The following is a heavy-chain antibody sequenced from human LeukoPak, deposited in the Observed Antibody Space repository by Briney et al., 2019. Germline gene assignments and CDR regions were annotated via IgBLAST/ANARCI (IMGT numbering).Heavy chain of an antibody. CDR1: GYPFTTWE. V-gene: IGHV1-8*01. J-gene: IGHJ5*02. D-gene: IGHD6-25*01. Sequence: WASAKVSCKTSGYPFTTWEINWVRQAAGQGLEWMGWVHPNSGNTAYAQKFQGRVTMTRDTSISTAYMELSGLRFDDTAVYFCERRPRHDPWGQGTLVTVSS. CDR2: VHPNSGNT. CDR3: ERRPRHDP.